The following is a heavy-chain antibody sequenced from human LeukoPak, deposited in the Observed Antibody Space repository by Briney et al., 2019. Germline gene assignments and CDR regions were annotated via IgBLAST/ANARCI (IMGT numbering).Heavy chain of an antibody. D-gene: IGHD3-10*01. CDR3: ARGLTSGSGSYPFDY. J-gene: IGHJ4*02. CDR1: GNTFTTIG. Sequence: ASVKASSKVSGNTFTTIGLSGVRQAPGQGLEWMAWITAYNGDTNYAQKFQGRVTMTTDTSTSTAYMELRSLRSDDTAVYYCARGLTSGSGSYPFDYWGQGTLLTVSS. V-gene: IGHV1-18*01. CDR2: ITAYNGDT.